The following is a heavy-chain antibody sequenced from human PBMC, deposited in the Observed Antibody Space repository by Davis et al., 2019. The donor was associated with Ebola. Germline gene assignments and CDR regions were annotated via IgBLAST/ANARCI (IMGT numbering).Heavy chain of an antibody. V-gene: IGHV4-38-2*02. J-gene: IGHJ4*02. D-gene: IGHD6-6*01. Sequence: MPSETLSLTCNVSGSSISSGYYWGWIRQPPGKGLEWIGEINHSGSTKYNPSLKSRVTISVDTSKNQFSLRLSSVSAADTAVYYCGRVATSSVYWGQGTLVTVSS. CDR3: GRVATSSVY. CDR1: GSSISSGYY. CDR2: INHSGST.